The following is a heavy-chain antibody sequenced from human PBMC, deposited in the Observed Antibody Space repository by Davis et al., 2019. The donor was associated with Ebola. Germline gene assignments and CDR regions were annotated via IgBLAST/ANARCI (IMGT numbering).Heavy chain of an antibody. J-gene: IGHJ5*02. CDR3: ARGEYYYGSGRNQGFDP. V-gene: IGHV3-7*01. CDR2: IKQDGSEK. D-gene: IGHD3-10*01. CDR1: GFTFSSYW. Sequence: GESLKISCAASGFTFSSYWMSWVRQAPGKGLEWVANIKQDGSEKYYVDSVKGRFTISRDNAKNSLYLQMNSLRDEDTAVYYCARGEYYYGSGRNQGFDPWGQGTLVTVSS.